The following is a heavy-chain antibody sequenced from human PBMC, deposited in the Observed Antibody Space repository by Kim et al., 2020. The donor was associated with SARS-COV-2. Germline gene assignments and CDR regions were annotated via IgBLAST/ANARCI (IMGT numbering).Heavy chain of an antibody. Sequence: GGSLRLSCAASGFTFSTFWMNWVRQAPGKGLEWVANIKEDGSEIYYADSVKGRFTISRDNAKNSLYLQMNSLRAEDTAIYYCVRDSGTPPFDYWGRGTLV. CDR1: GFTFSTFW. CDR2: IKEDGSEI. V-gene: IGHV3-7*01. J-gene: IGHJ4*02. D-gene: IGHD1-1*01. CDR3: VRDSGTPPFDY.